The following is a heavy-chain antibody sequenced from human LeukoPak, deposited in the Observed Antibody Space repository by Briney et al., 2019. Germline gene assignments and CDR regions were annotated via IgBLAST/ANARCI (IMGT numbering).Heavy chain of an antibody. V-gene: IGHV3-48*02. CDR2: ISSSSDAI. J-gene: IGHJ4*02. CDR1: GFTFSSYE. D-gene: IGHD5-12*01. CDR3: ARAMRSGYDY. Sequence: GGSLRLSCAASGFTFSSYEMNWVRQAPGKGPEWISYISSSSDAIYYPDSVRGRFTISRDNAKNSLYLQMNSLRDEDTAVYYCARAMRSGYDYWGQGTLVTVSS.